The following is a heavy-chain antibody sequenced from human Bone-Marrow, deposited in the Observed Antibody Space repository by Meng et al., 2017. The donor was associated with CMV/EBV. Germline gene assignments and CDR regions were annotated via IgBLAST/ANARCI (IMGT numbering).Heavy chain of an antibody. Sequence: SVKVSCKASGGTFSSYAISWVRQAPGQGLEWMGGIIPIFGTANYAQKFQGRVTVTTDESTSTAYMELSSLRSEDTAVYYCARDRYSSSWYQNWFDPWGQGTLVPVSS. CDR2: IIPIFGTA. D-gene: IGHD6-13*01. V-gene: IGHV1-69*05. J-gene: IGHJ5*02. CDR3: ARDRYSSSWYQNWFDP. CDR1: GGTFSSYA.